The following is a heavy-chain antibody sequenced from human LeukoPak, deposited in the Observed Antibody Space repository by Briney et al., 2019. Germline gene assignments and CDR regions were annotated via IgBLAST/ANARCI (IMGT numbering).Heavy chain of an antibody. CDR1: GYSLSSGYY. D-gene: IGHD6-13*01. V-gene: IGHV4-38-2*01. CDR2: IYHSGST. J-gene: IGHJ1*01. Sequence: SETLPLTCAVSGYSLSSGYYWGWLRQPPGKGLEWNGSIYHSGSTYYNPSLKSRVTISVDTSKNQFSLRLSSVTAADTAVYYCARCIAAAGIEYFQHWGKGALVTVSS. CDR3: ARCIAAAGIEYFQH.